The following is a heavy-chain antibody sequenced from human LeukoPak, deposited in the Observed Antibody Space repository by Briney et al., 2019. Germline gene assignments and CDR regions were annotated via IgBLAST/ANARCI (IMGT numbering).Heavy chain of an antibody. J-gene: IGHJ4*02. CDR3: ARPHSGHLFDY. V-gene: IGHV3-48*02. Sequence: GGSLRLSCEASGFTFSSYSMNWVRQAPGKGLEWVSYISSSSSTIYYADSVKGRFTISRGNAKNSLYLQMHSLRDEDTAVYYCARPHSGHLFDYWGQGTLVTVSS. D-gene: IGHD3-10*01. CDR2: ISSSSSTI. CDR1: GFTFSSYS.